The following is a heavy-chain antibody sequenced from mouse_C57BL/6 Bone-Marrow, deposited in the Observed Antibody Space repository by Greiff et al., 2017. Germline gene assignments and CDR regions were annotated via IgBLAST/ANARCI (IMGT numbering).Heavy chain of an antibody. CDR3: ARRDWVDY. Sequence: EVMLVESGGGLVKPGGSLKLSCAASGFTFSSYAMSWVRQTPEKRLEWVATISDGGSYTYYPDNVKGRLTISRDNAKNNLYLQMSHLKSEDTAMYYCARRDWVDYWGQGTTLTVSS. D-gene: IGHD4-1*01. J-gene: IGHJ2*01. V-gene: IGHV5-4*03. CDR1: GFTFSSYA. CDR2: ISDGGSYT.